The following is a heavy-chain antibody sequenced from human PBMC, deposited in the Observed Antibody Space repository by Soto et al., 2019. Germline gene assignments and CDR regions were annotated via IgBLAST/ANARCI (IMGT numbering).Heavy chain of an antibody. D-gene: IGHD5-18*01. J-gene: IGHJ4*01. CDR2: VYYSGST. CDR3: ARRSVRIRLWPFHY. V-gene: IGHV4-59*08. CDR1: GGSISSDY. Sequence: PSETLSLTCTVSGGSISSDYWIVIRQPPGKGLEWIGYVYYSGSTNYNPSLKSRGTMSVDTSKNQFSLKLRSVTAADTAVYYCARRSVRIRLWPFHYW.